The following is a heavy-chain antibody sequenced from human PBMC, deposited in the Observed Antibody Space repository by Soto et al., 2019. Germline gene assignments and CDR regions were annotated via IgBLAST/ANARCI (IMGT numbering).Heavy chain of an antibody. CDR1: GGTFSSYA. CDR3: ARDLPTYYYDSTRAFDI. D-gene: IGHD3-22*01. J-gene: IGHJ3*02. Sequence: SVKVSCKASGGTFSSYAISWVRQAPGQGLEWMGGIIPIFGTANYAQKFQGRVTITADESTSTAYMELSSLRSEDTAVYYCARDLPTYYYDSTRAFDIWGQGTMVTVSS. V-gene: IGHV1-69*13. CDR2: IIPIFGTA.